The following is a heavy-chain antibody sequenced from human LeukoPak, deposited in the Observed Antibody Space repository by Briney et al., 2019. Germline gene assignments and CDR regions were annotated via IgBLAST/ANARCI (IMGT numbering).Heavy chain of an antibody. D-gene: IGHD7-27*01. CDR3: ARGKEVVWGSESYFDY. Sequence: GGSLRLSCAASGFTFSDYYMSWIRQAPGKGLEWVSYISSSGSTIYYADPVKGRFTISRDNAKNSLYLQMNSLRAEDTAVYYCARGKEVVWGSESYFDYWGQGTLVTVSS. V-gene: IGHV3-11*01. CDR1: GFTFSDYY. J-gene: IGHJ4*02. CDR2: ISSSGSTI.